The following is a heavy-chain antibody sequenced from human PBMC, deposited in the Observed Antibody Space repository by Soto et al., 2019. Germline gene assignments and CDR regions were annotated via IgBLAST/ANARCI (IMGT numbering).Heavy chain of an antibody. CDR2: INTYNGNT. Sequence: QVQLVQSGAEVKNPGASVKVSCKASGYTFTRYGIGWARQAPGQGLEWMGWINTYNGNTNYAQNAQGRVTQTTDTTKSTAYMELRSLRSNDTAIYYCAMVDVYVTPSPQDVWGQGTTVIVSS. CDR3: AMVDVYVTPSPQDV. CDR1: GYTFTRYG. J-gene: IGHJ6*02. V-gene: IGHV1-18*01. D-gene: IGHD3-16*01.